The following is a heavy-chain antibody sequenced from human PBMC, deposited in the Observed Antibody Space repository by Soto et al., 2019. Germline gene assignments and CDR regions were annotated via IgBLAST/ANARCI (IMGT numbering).Heavy chain of an antibody. J-gene: IGHJ4*02. CDR3: ARDPGSYALDY. Sequence: QVQLVQSGAEVKKPGASVKVSCKASGYTFTSYGMGWVRQAPGQGLEWMGWISAYNGNTNYAQKLQGRXTXTXXTSTSTAYMDLRSLRSDDSAVYYCARDPGSYALDYWGQGTLVTVSS. CDR2: ISAYNGNT. CDR1: GYTFTSYG. D-gene: IGHD1-26*01. V-gene: IGHV1-18*01.